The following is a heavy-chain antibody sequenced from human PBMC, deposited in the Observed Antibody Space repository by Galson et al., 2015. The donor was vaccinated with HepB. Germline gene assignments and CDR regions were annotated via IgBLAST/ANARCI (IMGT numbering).Heavy chain of an antibody. Sequence: SVKVSCKASGYTFTSYYMHWVRQAPGQGLEWMGIINPSGGSTSYAQKFQGRVTMTRDTSTSTVYMELSSLRSEDTAVYYCARDPHSSSWGNDAFDIWGQGTMVTVSS. D-gene: IGHD6-13*01. CDR2: INPSGGST. J-gene: IGHJ3*02. CDR1: GYTFTSYY. CDR3: ARDPHSSSWGNDAFDI. V-gene: IGHV1-46*01.